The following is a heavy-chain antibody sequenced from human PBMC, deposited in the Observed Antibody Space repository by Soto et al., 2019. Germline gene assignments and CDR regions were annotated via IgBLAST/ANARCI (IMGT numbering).Heavy chain of an antibody. Sequence: GGSLRLSCSASGFTFSSYGMHWVRQAPGKGLEWVAVISYDGSNKYYADSVKGRFTISRDNSKNTLYLQMNSLRAEDTAVYYCAKDPEASYSSRFEAYGMAVWGQGTTVTVSS. V-gene: IGHV3-30*18. D-gene: IGHD4-4*01. CDR1: GFTFSSYG. J-gene: IGHJ6*02. CDR3: AKDPEASYSSRFEAYGMAV. CDR2: ISYDGSNK.